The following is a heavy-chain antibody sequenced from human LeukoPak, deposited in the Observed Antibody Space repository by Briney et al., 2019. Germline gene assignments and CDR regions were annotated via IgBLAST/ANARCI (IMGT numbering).Heavy chain of an antibody. CDR2: INHSGST. D-gene: IGHD2-2*01. CDR3: ARGRDCSSTSCYLNWFDP. CDR1: GGSFSGYY. Sequence: PSETLSLTCAVYGGSFSGYYWSWLRQPPGKGLEWIGEINHSGSTNYNPSLKSRVTISVDTSKNQFSLKLSSVTAADTAVYYCARGRDCSSTSCYLNWFDPWGQGTLVTVSS. V-gene: IGHV4-34*01. J-gene: IGHJ5*02.